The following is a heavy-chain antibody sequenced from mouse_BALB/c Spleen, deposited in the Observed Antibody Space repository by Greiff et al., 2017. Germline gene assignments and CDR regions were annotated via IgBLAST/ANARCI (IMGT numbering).Heavy chain of an antibody. V-gene: IGHV2-9*02. Sequence: VKLMESGPGLVAPSQSLSITCTVSGFSLTSYGVHWVRQPPGKSLEWLGVIWAGGSTNYNSALMSRLSISKDNSKSQVFLKMNSLQTDDTAMYYCARDVVRRDYYAMDYWGQGTSVTVSS. CDR3: ARDVVRRDYYAMDY. CDR2: IWAGGST. J-gene: IGHJ4*01. D-gene: IGHD2-14*01. CDR1: GFSLTSYG.